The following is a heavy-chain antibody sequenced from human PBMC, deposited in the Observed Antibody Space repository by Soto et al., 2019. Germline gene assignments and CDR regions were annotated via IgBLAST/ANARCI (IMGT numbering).Heavy chain of an antibody. CDR1: GGSISSYY. CDR2: IHTTEST. Sequence: PSQTLFLTCTVSGGSISSYYWSWIRQPAGKGMEWIGRIHTTESTNCHPSLKSRITMSIDTSNNQFSLKLSSLTAADTAVYYCANRVGSSSTPIDYWGQGTLVTDYS. V-gene: IGHV4-4*07. J-gene: IGHJ4*02. D-gene: IGHD6-6*01. CDR3: ANRVGSSSTPIDY.